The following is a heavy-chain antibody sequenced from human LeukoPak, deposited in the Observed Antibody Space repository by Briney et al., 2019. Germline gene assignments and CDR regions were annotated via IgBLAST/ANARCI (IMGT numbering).Heavy chain of an antibody. D-gene: IGHD2-2*01. CDR3: ARGVVPADWFDP. V-gene: IGHV3-74*01. CDR2: INSDGSST. CDR1: GFTFSSYW. Sequence: GGSLRLSCAVSGFTFSSYWMHWVRQAPGKGLVWVSRINSDGSSTSYADSVKGRFTISRDNAKNTLYLQMNSLRAEDTAVYYCARGVVPADWFDPWGQGTLVTVSS. J-gene: IGHJ5*02.